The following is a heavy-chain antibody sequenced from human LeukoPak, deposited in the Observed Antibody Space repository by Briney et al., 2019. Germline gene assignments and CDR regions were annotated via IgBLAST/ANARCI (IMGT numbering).Heavy chain of an antibody. CDR1: GYTFSNFG. D-gene: IGHD2-2*01. J-gene: IGHJ4*02. Sequence: ASVKVSCKASGYTFSNFGMNWERQAPGQGLEWMGWISGNNDNPNYGQKFQGRFTLTTDSSTSTAYMELRNLRSDDTAVYYCARDGTSTDDYWGQGTLVTVS. CDR3: ARDGTSTDDY. V-gene: IGHV1-18*01. CDR2: ISGNNDNP.